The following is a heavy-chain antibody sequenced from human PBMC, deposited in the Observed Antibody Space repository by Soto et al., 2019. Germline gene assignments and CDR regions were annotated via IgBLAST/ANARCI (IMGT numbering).Heavy chain of an antibody. J-gene: IGHJ6*03. V-gene: IGHV1-3*01. Sequence: ASVKVSCKASGYTFTSYAMHWVRQAPGQRLEWMGWINAGNGNTKYSQKLQGRVTMTRDTSTSTAYMELRSLRSDDTAVYYCASDNYMDVWGKGTTVTVSS. CDR3: ASDNYMDV. CDR1: GYTFTSYA. CDR2: INAGNGNT.